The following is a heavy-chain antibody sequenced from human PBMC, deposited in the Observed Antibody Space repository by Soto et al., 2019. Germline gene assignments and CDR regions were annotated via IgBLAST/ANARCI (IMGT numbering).Heavy chain of an antibody. V-gene: IGHV4-61*01. D-gene: IGHD2-15*01. CDR2: IYYSGST. J-gene: IGHJ3*01. CDR1: GSGDSVSTVSSY. CDR3: VRQHSADCTGGTCYHAFDV. Sequence: SETLSLTCSVSGSGDSVSTVSSYWGWIRQPPGKALEWIGYIYYSGSTNYNPSLKSRVTISVDTSKNQFSLKLRSVTAADTAVFYCVRQHSADCTGGTCYHAFDVWGQGTMVTVSS.